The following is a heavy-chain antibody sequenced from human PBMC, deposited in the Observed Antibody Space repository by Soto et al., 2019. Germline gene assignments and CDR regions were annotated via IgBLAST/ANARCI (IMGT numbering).Heavy chain of an antibody. D-gene: IGHD2-2*01. CDR1: GYSFTSYW. V-gene: IGHV5-51*01. CDR3: DRHSPHCSSASCYGYNWFDP. J-gene: IGHJ5*02. Sequence: PGESLKISCKGSGYSFTSYWIGWVRQMPGKGLEWMGIIYPADSDTRYSPSFQDQVTISADKSISTAYLQWSSLKASDTAMYYCDRHSPHCSSASCYGYNWFDPWGQGTLITVSS. CDR2: IYPADSDT.